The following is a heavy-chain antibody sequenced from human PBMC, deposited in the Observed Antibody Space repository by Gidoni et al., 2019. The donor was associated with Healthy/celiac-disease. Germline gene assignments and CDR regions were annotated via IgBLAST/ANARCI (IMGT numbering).Heavy chain of an antibody. V-gene: IGHV3-21*01. D-gene: IGHD2-2*01. CDR2: ISSSSSYI. CDR1: GFTFSSYS. CDR3: AREDGGLDCSSTSCRYYYYGMDV. Sequence: EVQLVESGGGLVKPGGSLRLSCAASGFTFSSYSMNWVRQAPGKGLEWVSSISSSSSYIYYADSVKGRFTISRDNAKNSLYLQMNSLRAEDTAVYYCAREDGGLDCSSTSCRYYYYGMDVWGQGTTITVSS. J-gene: IGHJ6*02.